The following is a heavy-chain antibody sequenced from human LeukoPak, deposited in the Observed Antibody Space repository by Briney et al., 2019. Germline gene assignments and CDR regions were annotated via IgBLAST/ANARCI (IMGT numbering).Heavy chain of an antibody. CDR3: ARRAGGYSHPYDY. Sequence: GGSLRLSCAASGFSLSTFWMHWVRQAPGKGLVWVSRIDYDGSTTTYADSVKGRFTISRDNSKNTLYLQMNSLRAEDTAVYYCARRAGGYSHPYDYWGQGILVTVSS. CDR2: IDYDGSTT. V-gene: IGHV3-74*01. J-gene: IGHJ4*02. CDR1: GFSLSTFW. D-gene: IGHD4-23*01.